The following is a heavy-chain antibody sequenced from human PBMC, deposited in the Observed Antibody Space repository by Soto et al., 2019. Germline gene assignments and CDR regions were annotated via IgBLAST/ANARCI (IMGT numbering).Heavy chain of an antibody. CDR2: ISYDGSNK. V-gene: IGHV3-30-3*01. D-gene: IGHD2-2*01. CDR3: ARDHQRSIHSPPDV. CDR1: GFTFSSYA. J-gene: IGHJ6*02. Sequence: PGGSLRLSCAASGFTFSSYAMHWVHQAPGKGLEWVAVISYDGSNKYYADSVKGRFTISRDNSKNTLYLQMNSLRAEDTAVYYCARDHQRSIHSPPDVWGQGTTVTVSS.